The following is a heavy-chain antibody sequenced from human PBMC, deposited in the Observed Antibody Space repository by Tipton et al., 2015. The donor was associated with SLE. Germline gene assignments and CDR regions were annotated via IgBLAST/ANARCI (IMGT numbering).Heavy chain of an antibody. CDR1: GFTINYYA. D-gene: IGHD1-7*01. J-gene: IGHJ4*02. V-gene: IGHV3-30-3*01. CDR2: SSYDGSRK. CDR3: AKDSRTSRAIDN. Sequence: SLRLSCAASGFTINYYAMHWVRQAPGKGLEWVAFSSYDGSRKFYSDSVKGRFSVSGDKSKNTLFLQMNSLRTEDTALYYCAKDSRTSRAIDNWGQGTLVTVSS.